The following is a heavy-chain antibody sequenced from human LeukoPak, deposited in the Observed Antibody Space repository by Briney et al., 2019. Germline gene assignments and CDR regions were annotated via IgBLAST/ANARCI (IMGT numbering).Heavy chain of an antibody. CDR3: ARSSEGRYYYDSSGFSYYYYYMDV. D-gene: IGHD3-22*01. CDR1: GGSISSYY. V-gene: IGHV4-59*01. CDR2: IYYSGST. J-gene: IGHJ6*03. Sequence: SETLSLTCTVSGGSISSYYWSWIRQPPGKGLEWIGYIYYSGSTNYNPSLKSRVTISVHTSKNQFSLKLSSVTAADTAVYYCARSSEGRYYYDSSGFSYYYYYMDVWGKGTTVTISS.